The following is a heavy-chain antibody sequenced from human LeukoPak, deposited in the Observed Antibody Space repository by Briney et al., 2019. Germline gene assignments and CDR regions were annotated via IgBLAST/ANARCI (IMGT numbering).Heavy chain of an antibody. CDR3: ARDHQYYFDH. V-gene: IGHV3-23*01. J-gene: IGHJ4*02. CDR1: GFTFSSYA. CDR2: ISGSGGST. D-gene: IGHD2/OR15-2a*01. Sequence: PGGSLRLSCAASGFTFSSYAMSWVRQAPGKGLEWVSAISGSGGSTYYADSVKGRFTISRDNAKNSLYLQMNSLRDEVTAVYYCARDHQYYFDHWGQGTLVTVSS.